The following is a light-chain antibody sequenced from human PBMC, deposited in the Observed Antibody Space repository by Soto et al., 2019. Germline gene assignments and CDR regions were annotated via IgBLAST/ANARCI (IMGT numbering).Light chain of an antibody. CDR2: KVS. CDR3: MQATQYRPYT. CDR1: QSLVHSDGNTY. J-gene: IGKJ2*01. V-gene: IGKV2-24*01. Sequence: DIVLTQTPLSSPVTLGQPASISCRSSQSLVHSDGNTYLSWFHQRPGQPPSLLIDKVSNRFSGVPERFSGSGARTDFTLKISRVEAEDVGIYSCMQATQYRPYTFGQGTKLEIK.